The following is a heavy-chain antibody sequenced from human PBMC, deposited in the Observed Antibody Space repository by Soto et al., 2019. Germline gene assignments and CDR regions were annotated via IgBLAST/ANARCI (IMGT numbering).Heavy chain of an antibody. CDR2: ISWNGNFT. CDR3: VGGSWFD. CDR1: GYSFEDYS. V-gene: IGHV3-9*01. Sequence: EVQLVESGGDMVQPGRSLKLSCVGSGYSFEDYSMHWVRQAPGKGLEWVSGISWNGNFTGYADSVKGRFTISRDNAKNSLFLQMGSLSLEDTALYYCVGGSWFDWGQGTLVTVSS. J-gene: IGHJ4*02. D-gene: IGHD2-15*01.